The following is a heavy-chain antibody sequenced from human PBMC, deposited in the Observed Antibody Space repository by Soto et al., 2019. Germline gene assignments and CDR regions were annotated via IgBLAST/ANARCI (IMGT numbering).Heavy chain of an antibody. CDR1: GFTFISYA. J-gene: IGHJ5*02. D-gene: IGHD6-13*01. CDR2: ISGSGGST. V-gene: IGHV3-23*01. Sequence: PGGSLRLSCAASGFTFISYAMSWVRQAPGKGLEWVSAISGSGGSTYYADSVKGRFTISRDNSKNTLYLQMNGLRAEDTAVYYCAKAPKGSSFWFDPWGQGTLVTVSS. CDR3: AKAPKGSSFWFDP.